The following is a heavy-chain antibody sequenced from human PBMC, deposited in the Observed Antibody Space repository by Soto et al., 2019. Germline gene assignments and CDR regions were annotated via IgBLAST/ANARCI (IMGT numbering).Heavy chain of an antibody. Sequence: GGSLRLSCAASGFTFSSYSMNWVRQAPGKGLEWVSSISSSSSYIYYADSVKGRFTISRDNAKNSLYLQMNSLRAEDTAVYYCAREVDSSGWPFDYWGQGTLVTVSS. J-gene: IGHJ4*02. CDR2: ISSSSSYI. D-gene: IGHD6-19*01. CDR1: GFTFSSYS. CDR3: AREVDSSGWPFDY. V-gene: IGHV3-21*01.